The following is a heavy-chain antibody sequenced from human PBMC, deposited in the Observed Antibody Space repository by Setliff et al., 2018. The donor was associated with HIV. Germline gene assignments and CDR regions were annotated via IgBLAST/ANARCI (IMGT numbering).Heavy chain of an antibody. D-gene: IGHD6-19*01. J-gene: IGHJ4*02. CDR2: IYPADSDT. CDR3: ARRKVGWLIPDY. Sequence: GESLKISCKGSEYRFTNYWTGWVRQMPGKGLEWLGNIYPADSDTRYSPSFQGQITISADRSMRTVYLQWGSLKASDTAMYYCARRKVGWLIPDYWGQGTLVTVSS. V-gene: IGHV5-51*01. CDR1: EYRFTNYW.